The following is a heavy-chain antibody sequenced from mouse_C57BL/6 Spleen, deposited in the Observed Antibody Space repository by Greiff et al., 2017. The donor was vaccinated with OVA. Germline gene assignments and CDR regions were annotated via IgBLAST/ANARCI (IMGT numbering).Heavy chain of an antibody. V-gene: IGHV5S21*01. CDR2: ISSGGDYI. J-gene: IGHJ4*01. Sequence: EVKLVESGEGLVKPGGSLKLSCAASGFTFSSYAMSWVRQTPEKRLEWVAYISSGGDYIYYADTVKGRFTISRDNARNTLYLQMSSLKSEDTAMYYCTRGGIYYYGSSYDYAMDYWGQGTSVTVSS. CDR1: GFTFSSYA. CDR3: TRGGIYYYGSSYDYAMDY. D-gene: IGHD1-1*01.